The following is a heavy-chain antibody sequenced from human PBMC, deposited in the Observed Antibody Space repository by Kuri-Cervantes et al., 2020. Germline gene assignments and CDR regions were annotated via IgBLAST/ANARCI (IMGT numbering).Heavy chain of an antibody. J-gene: IGHJ5*02. Sequence: SETLSLTCTVSGGSISSYYWSWIRQPAGKGLEWIGRIYTSGSTNYNPSLKSRVTISVDTSKNQFSLKLSSVTAADTAVYYCAREPPPSYYYDISPLDHWGQGTLVTVSS. CDR1: GGSISSYY. V-gene: IGHV4-4*07. D-gene: IGHD3-22*01. CDR3: AREPPPSYYYDISPLDH. CDR2: IYTSGST.